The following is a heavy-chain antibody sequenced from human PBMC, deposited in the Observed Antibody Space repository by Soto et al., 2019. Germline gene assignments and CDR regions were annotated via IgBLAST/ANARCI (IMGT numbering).Heavy chain of an antibody. Sequence: QVQLVESGGGVVQPGRSLRLSCAASGFTFSSYGMHWVRQAPGKGLEWVAVISYDGSNKYYADSVKGRFTISRDNSKNTLYLQMNSLRAEDTAVYYCAKDGGDSSSDAFDIWGQGTIVTVSS. CDR2: ISYDGSNK. CDR1: GFTFSSYG. J-gene: IGHJ3*02. V-gene: IGHV3-30*18. D-gene: IGHD6-6*01. CDR3: AKDGGDSSSDAFDI.